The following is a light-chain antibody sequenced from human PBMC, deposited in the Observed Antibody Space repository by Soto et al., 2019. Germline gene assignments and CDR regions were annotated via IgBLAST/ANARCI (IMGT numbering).Light chain of an antibody. J-gene: IGKJ2*01. Sequence: EIVLTQSPATLSLSPGERATLSCRASQSVSSYLAWYQQKPGQAPRLLVYDASNRATAIPARFSGSGSGTDFTITISSLEPEDLAVYYCQHRSNWYTFGQGTKLEIK. V-gene: IGKV3-11*01. CDR1: QSVSSY. CDR3: QHRSNWYT. CDR2: DAS.